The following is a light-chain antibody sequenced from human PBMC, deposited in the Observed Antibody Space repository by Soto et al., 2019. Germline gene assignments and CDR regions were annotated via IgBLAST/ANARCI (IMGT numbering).Light chain of an antibody. CDR3: QQYGSSPWT. CDR1: QSVSSNY. CDR2: DAS. Sequence: EIVLTQSPGTLSLSPGERATLSCRASQSVSSNYLAWYQQKPGQAPRLLIYDASSRATCIPDRFSGSGSETDFTLTISRLEPEDFAVYYCQQYGSSPWTFGQGTKVEIK. V-gene: IGKV3-20*01. J-gene: IGKJ1*01.